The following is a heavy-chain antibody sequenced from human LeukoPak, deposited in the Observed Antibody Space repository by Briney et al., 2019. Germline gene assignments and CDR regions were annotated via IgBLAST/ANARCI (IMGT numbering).Heavy chain of an antibody. D-gene: IGHD4-17*01. CDR3: AKDYGDYLAGRSQYNWFDS. CDR2: ISGSGGNT. V-gene: IGHV3-23*01. Sequence: GGSLRLSCAASGFTFSSYEMNWVRQAPGKGLEWVSAISGSGGNTYSTDSVKGRFTISRDNSKNMLYLQMNGLRAEDTAVYYCAKDYGDYLAGRSQYNWFDSWGQGTLVTVSS. J-gene: IGHJ5*01. CDR1: GFTFSSYE.